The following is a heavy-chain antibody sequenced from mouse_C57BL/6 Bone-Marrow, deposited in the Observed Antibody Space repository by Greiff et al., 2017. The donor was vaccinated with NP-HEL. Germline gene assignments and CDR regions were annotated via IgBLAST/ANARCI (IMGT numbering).Heavy chain of an antibody. CDR3: ARWAVVATKGWYFDV. V-gene: IGHV1-53*01. CDR2: INPSNGGT. CDR1: GYTFTSYW. D-gene: IGHD1-1*01. Sequence: VKLQQPGTELVKPGASVKLSCKASGYTFTSYWMHWVKQRPGQGLEWIGNINPSNGGTNYNEKFKSKATLTVDKSSSTAYMQLSSLTSEDSAVYYCARWAVVATKGWYFDVWGTGTTVTVSS. J-gene: IGHJ1*03.